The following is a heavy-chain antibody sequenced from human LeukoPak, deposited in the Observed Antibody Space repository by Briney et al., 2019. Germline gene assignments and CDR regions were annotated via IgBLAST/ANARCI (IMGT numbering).Heavy chain of an antibody. CDR3: ARLLVVTAISV. CDR2: IYYSGST. D-gene: IGHD2-21*02. Sequence: NPSETLSLTCTVSGGSISSSSYYWGWIRQPPGKGLEWIGSIYYSGSTYYNPSLKSRVTISVDTSKNQFSLKLSSVTAADTAVYYCARLLVVTAISVWGQGTLVTVSS. V-gene: IGHV4-39*01. CDR1: GGSISSSSYY. J-gene: IGHJ4*02.